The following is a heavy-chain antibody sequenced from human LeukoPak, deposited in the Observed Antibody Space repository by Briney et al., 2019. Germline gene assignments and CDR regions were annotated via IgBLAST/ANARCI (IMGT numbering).Heavy chain of an antibody. V-gene: IGHV3-23*01. J-gene: IGHJ4*02. D-gene: IGHD3-22*01. CDR1: GFTFSCYE. CDR3: AKLSSKGRGYIDY. Sequence: GGSLRLSCAASGFTFSCYEMNWVRQAPGKGLEWVSTITGSASSTYDADSVKGRFTISRDNFKNTLYLQMNSLRAEDTAVYYCAKLSSKGRGYIDYWGQGTLVTVSS. CDR2: ITGSASST.